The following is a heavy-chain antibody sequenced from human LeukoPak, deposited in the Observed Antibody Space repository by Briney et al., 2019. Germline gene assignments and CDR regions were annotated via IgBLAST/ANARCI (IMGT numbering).Heavy chain of an antibody. D-gene: IGHD3-22*01. V-gene: IGHV4-59*01. Sequence: SETLSLTCTVSGGSISSYYWSWIRQPPGKGLEWIGYICYSGSTNYNPSLKSRVTISVDTSKNQFSLKLSSVTAADTAVYYCARVSPDNYYDSSGYYYGFDYWGQGTLVTVSP. CDR2: ICYSGST. J-gene: IGHJ4*02. CDR3: ARVSPDNYYDSSGYYYGFDY. CDR1: GGSISSYY.